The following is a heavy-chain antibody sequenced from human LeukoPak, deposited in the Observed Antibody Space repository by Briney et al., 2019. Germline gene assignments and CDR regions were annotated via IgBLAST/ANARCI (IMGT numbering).Heavy chain of an antibody. V-gene: IGHV3-66*01. Sequence: GGSLSLSCAASGLTVSSNYMSWVRQAPGKGLEWVSVIYSGGSTYYADSVKGRFTISRDNSKNTLYLQMNSLRAEDTAVYYCAREVRETTVVTQYYFDYWGQGTLVTVSS. CDR3: AREVRETTVVTQYYFDY. J-gene: IGHJ4*02. CDR1: GLTVSSNY. CDR2: IYSGGST. D-gene: IGHD4-23*01.